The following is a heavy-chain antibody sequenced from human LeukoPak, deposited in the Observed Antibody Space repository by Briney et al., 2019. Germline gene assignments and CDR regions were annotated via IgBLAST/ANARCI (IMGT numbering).Heavy chain of an antibody. CDR3: ARDPPGIAVAGTGWFDP. CDR2: IIPILGIA. V-gene: IGHV1-69*04. Sequence: SVKVSCKASGGTFSSYAISWVRQAPGQGLEWMGRIIPILGIANYAQKFQGRVTITADKATSTAYMELSSLRSEDTALYYCARDPPGIAVAGTGWFDPWGQGTLVTVSS. CDR1: GGTFSSYA. J-gene: IGHJ5*02. D-gene: IGHD6-19*01.